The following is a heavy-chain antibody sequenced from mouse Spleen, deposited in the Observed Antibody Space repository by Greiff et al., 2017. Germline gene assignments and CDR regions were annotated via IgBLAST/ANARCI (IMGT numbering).Heavy chain of an antibody. CDR3: AAAYYGNYDYAMDY. D-gene: IGHD2-10*01. J-gene: IGHJ4*01. CDR2: ISTYYGDA. V-gene: IGHV1S137*01. CDR1: GYTFTDYA. Sequence: QVQLQQSGAELVRPGVSVKISCKGSGYTFTDYAMHWVKQSHAKSLEWIGVISTYYGDASYNQKFKGKATMTVDKSSSTAYMELARLTSEDSAIYYCAAAYYGNYDYAMDYWGQGTSVTVSS.